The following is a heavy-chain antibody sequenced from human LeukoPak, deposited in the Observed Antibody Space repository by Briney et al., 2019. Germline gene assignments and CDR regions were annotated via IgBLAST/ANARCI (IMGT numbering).Heavy chain of an antibody. CDR2: ISYSGGT. CDR3: ARLQRDSTGYWYFDL. D-gene: IGHD3-22*01. J-gene: IGHJ2*01. V-gene: IGHV4-59*08. Sequence: PSETLSLTCTVSGGSINGYYWSWIRQPPGKGLEWIAYISYSGGTNYSPSLKSRVTISVDTSQNQFSLKLSSMTAADTAVYYCARLQRDSTGYWYFDLWGRGTLVSVSS. CDR1: GGSINGYY.